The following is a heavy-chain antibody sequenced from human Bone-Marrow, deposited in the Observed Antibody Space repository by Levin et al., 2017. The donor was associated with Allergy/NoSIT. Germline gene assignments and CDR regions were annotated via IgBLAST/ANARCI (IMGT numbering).Heavy chain of an antibody. J-gene: IGHJ5*02. Sequence: SETLSLTCTVSGGSISSGGDYWSWIRQPAGKGLEWIGDIFPSGSTNYNPSLKSRVSLSVDTSKNQFSLKLSSVTAADTAVYYCAGVRGNDDFDYWFDPWGQGTLVTVSS. D-gene: IGHD1-1*01. CDR1: GGSISSGGDY. CDR3: AGVRGNDDFDYWFDP. CDR2: IFPSGST. V-gene: IGHV4-61*09.